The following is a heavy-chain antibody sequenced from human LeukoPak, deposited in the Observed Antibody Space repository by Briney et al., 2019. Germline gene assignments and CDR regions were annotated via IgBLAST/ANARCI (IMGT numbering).Heavy chain of an antibody. CDR1: GFSFTTYW. J-gene: IGHJ4*02. D-gene: IGHD1-26*01. CDR2: ISSSSTFI. V-gene: IGHV3-21*01. CDR3: ASYLVGAKRSFDY. Sequence: GESLRLSCAASGFSFTTYWMSWVRQAPGKGLEWVSSISSSSTFIYYADSLKGRFTISRDNAKNSLYLQMNSLRAEDTAVYYCASYLVGAKRSFDYWGQGTLVTVSS.